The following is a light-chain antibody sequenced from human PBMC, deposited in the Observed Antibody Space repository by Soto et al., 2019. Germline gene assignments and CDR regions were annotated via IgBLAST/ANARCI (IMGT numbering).Light chain of an antibody. Sequence: DIVMTQSPDSLAVSLGGRATINCKSSHSLLANCNNKNCLAWYQHKPGQTPKMLILWASIRESVVPDRFSGSGSGTDFTLTISSLQAEDAAVYYCQHLFSPPFPFGHGTKLEIK. CDR3: QHLFSPPFP. J-gene: IGKJ2*01. CDR1: HSLLANCNNKNC. CDR2: WAS. V-gene: IGKV4-1*01.